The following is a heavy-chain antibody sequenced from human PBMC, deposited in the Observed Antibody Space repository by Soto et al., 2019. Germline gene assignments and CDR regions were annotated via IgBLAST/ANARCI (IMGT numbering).Heavy chain of an antibody. CDR3: VRDSLMRTS. Sequence: GGSLRLSCAGSGFTFSNYIMTWVRQAPGKGLEWVSSISSGSSYIYYAESLKGRFTISRDDARNSLYLQMNNLRADDTAVYYCVRDSLMRTSWGQGTLVTVSS. CDR1: GFTFSNYI. D-gene: IGHD2-8*01. V-gene: IGHV3-21*01. CDR2: ISSGSSYI. J-gene: IGHJ5*02.